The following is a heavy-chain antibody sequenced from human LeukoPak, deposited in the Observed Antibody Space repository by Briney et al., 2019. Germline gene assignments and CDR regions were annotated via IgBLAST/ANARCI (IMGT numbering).Heavy chain of an antibody. J-gene: IGHJ6*02. CDR2: INHSGST. Sequence: SETLSLTCAVYGGSFSGYYWSWIRQPPGKGLEWIGEINHSGSTNYNPSLKSRVTISVDTSKNQFSLKLSSVTAADTAVYYCARGRFRHKVVRGVYYGTDVWGQGTTVTVSS. V-gene: IGHV4-34*01. CDR1: GGSFSGYY. CDR3: ARGRFRHKVVRGVYYGTDV. D-gene: IGHD3-10*01.